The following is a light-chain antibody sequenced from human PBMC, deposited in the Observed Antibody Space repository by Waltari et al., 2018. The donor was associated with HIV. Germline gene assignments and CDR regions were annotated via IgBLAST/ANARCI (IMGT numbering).Light chain of an antibody. CDR1: SSDVGSYTL. J-gene: IGLJ2*01. Sequence: QSALTQPASVSGSPGQSITISCTGTSSDVGSYTLVPWYQQHPGKAPKLMIYEVSKWPSGVSKRFSGSKSGNTASLTISGLQAEDEADYYCCSYAGSSNVVFGGGTKLTVL. CDR3: CSYAGSSNVV. CDR2: EVS. V-gene: IGLV2-23*02.